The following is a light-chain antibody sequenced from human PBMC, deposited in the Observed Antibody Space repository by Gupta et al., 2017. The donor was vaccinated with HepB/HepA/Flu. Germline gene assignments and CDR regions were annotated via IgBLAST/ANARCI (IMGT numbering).Light chain of an antibody. V-gene: IGKV3-11*01. CDR1: QSVSSY. J-gene: IGKJ4*01. CDR2: DAS. Sequence: IVLTQSPATLSLSPGDRATLSCRASQSVSSYLAWYQQKPGQAPRLLIYDASKRDTGIRARFSGSGSGTDLTLTISSREPEDFAVYYCQQRSNWPPLTFGGGTKVEIK. CDR3: QQRSNWPPLT.